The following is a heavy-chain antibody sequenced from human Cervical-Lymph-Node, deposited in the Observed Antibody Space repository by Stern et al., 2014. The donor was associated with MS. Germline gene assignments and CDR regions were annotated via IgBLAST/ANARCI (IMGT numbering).Heavy chain of an antibody. J-gene: IGHJ5*01. Sequence: QVTSKESGPALVKPTQTLTLTCTFSGFSLSDSGMCVSWIRQPPGKALEWLAFIAWDDDKYYSTSLKTRLTISKDTSKNQVVLRMTNMDPVDTATYYCARTRTSRGWFDFWGQGTLVTVSS. CDR3: ARTRTSRGWFDF. CDR2: IAWDDDK. CDR1: GFSLSDSGMC. D-gene: IGHD3-10*01. V-gene: IGHV2-70*01.